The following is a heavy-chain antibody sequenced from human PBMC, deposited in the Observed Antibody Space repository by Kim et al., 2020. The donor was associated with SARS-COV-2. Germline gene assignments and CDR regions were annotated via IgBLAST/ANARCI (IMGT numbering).Heavy chain of an antibody. Sequence: ASVKVSCKTSGYTFTTYAICWLRQAPGQGPEWMGWIDTNTGNPTYVQGFRGRFVFSVDTSVSTAYLEISSLKIEDTAVYYCARDIYVSQSFPLTYWGQGTLVTVSS. CDR2: IDTNTGNP. CDR1: GYTFTTYA. D-gene: IGHD3-10*01. V-gene: IGHV7-4-1*02. J-gene: IGHJ4*02. CDR3: ARDIYVSQSFPLTY.